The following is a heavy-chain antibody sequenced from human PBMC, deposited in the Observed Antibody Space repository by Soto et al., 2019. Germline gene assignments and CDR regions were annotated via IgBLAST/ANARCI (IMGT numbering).Heavy chain of an antibody. D-gene: IGHD1-26*01. CDR2: ISSGGSYI. CDR1: FTFSMYS. V-gene: IGHV3-21*01. J-gene: IGHJ4*02. CDR3: TGHRGGSNVSLFAS. Sequence: EVQVVESGGGLVQPGGSLRLSCSFTFSMYSMNWVRQAPGKGLAWVASISSGGSYIKYADSVKGRFTICRDNAKNSVSLQTHSLSVEQTAVYFCTGHRGGSNVSLFASWGQGTLVTVSS.